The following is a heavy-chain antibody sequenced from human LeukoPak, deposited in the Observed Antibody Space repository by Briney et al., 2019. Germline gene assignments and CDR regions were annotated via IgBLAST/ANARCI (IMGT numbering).Heavy chain of an antibody. J-gene: IGHJ4*02. Sequence: PSETLSLTCTVSGGSISSSSYYWVWIRQPPGKGLEWIGNMHYSGSTYYHPSLKSRVTISVDTSKNQFSLKLSSVTAADTAVYYCARRVSGTSWFDYWGQGTLVTVSS. V-gene: IGHV4-39*01. CDR3: ARRVSGTSWFDY. CDR2: MHYSGST. CDR1: GGSISSSSYY. D-gene: IGHD2-2*01.